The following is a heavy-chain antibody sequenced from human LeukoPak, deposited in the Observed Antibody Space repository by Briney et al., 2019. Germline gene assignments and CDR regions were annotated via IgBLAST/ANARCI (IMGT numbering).Heavy chain of an antibody. D-gene: IGHD4-17*01. CDR3: ARNTTVTDWYFDL. CDR2: IYRSGST. Sequence: SETLSLTCTVSGGAISSSSHYWGWIRQSPGKGLEWIGSIYRSGSTVYNPSLKSRVAISVDTSRNQFSLKLSSVTASDTAVYYCARNTTVTDWYFDLWGRGTLVTVSS. CDR1: GGAISSSSHY. V-gene: IGHV4-39*01. J-gene: IGHJ2*01.